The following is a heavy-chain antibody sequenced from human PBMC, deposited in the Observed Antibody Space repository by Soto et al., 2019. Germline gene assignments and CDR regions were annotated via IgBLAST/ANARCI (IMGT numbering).Heavy chain of an antibody. CDR1: GFTFSSYS. CDR2: ISSSSNTV. J-gene: IGHJ4*02. CDR3: VSSVVVAATRVY. V-gene: IGHV3-48*01. Sequence: EVQLVESGGGLVQPGGSLRLSCAASGFTFSSYSMNWVRQAPGKGLEWVSYISSSSNTVYYAASVKGRFTISRDNAKNSLYLQMNSLRAEDKAVYDCVSSVVVAATRVYWGQGTLVTVSS. D-gene: IGHD2-15*01.